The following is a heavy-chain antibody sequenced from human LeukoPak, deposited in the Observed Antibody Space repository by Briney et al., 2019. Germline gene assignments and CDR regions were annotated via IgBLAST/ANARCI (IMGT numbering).Heavy chain of an antibody. D-gene: IGHD6-6*01. Sequence: GASVKVSRKASGYTFTSYYMHWVRQAPGQGLEWMGIINPSGGSTSYAQKFQGRVTMTRDTSTSTVYMELSSLRSEDTAVYYCARDRGKSSIAARPQYYFDYWGQGTLVTVSS. J-gene: IGHJ4*02. V-gene: IGHV1-46*03. CDR1: GYTFTSYY. CDR3: ARDRGKSSIAARPQYYFDY. CDR2: INPSGGST.